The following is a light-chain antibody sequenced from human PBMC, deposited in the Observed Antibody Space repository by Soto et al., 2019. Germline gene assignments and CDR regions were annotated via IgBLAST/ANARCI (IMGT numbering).Light chain of an antibody. J-gene: IGKJ5*01. CDR3: QHRMNWPLT. CDR1: QIVGGD. CDR2: GAS. Sequence: VFTQSPASLSLSPGASATLYCRASQIVGGDTLAWFQKRPGQAPRLVIYGASNRAAGIPDRFSGSGSGTDFNLTIRRLDPEDFAVYDCQHRMNWPLTFGQWTRREIK. V-gene: IGKV3-11*01.